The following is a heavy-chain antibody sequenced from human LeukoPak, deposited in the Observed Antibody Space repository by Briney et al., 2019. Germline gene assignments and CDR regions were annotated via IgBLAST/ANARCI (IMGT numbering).Heavy chain of an antibody. V-gene: IGHV4-59*08. CDR3: VKSGGYGLIDY. CDR2: IYYSGST. CDR1: GGSISSYY. J-gene: IGHJ4*02. Sequence: SETLSLTCTVSGGSISSYYWSWIRQPPGKGLEWIGYIYYSGSTNYNPSLKSRVTISIDTSKNQFSLRLNSVTAADTAMYYCVKSGGYGLIDYWGQGTLVTVSS. D-gene: IGHD1-26*01.